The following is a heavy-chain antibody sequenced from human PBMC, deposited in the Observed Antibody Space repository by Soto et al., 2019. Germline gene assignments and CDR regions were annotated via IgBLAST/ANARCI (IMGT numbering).Heavy chain of an antibody. V-gene: IGHV1-18*01. Sequence: QVHLVQSATEVRTPGASVKVTCKPSGYTFNQFGISWLRQAPGQGLEWLGWVSPYNGNTYSSQSLQGRLTMTTDTSTGTVYMELTGLTFNDTAVYYCARDKALRLVSGAHCFDYWGLGTLVAVS. D-gene: IGHD1-26*01. CDR1: GYTFNQFG. J-gene: IGHJ4*02. CDR2: VSPYNGNT. CDR3: ARDKALRLVSGAHCFDY.